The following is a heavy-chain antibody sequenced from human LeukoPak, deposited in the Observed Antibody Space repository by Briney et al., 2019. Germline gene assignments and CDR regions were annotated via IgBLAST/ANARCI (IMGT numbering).Heavy chain of an antibody. Sequence: PGGSLRLSCAASGFTFSDYYMSWICQAPGKGLEWVSYISSSGSTIYYADSVKGRFTISRDNAKNSLYLQMNSLRAEDTAVYYCARGGSWFGELKGRYYYYGMDVWGQGTTVTVSS. CDR1: GFTFSDYY. D-gene: IGHD3-10*01. CDR2: ISSSGSTI. V-gene: IGHV3-11*01. CDR3: ARGGSWFGELKGRYYYYGMDV. J-gene: IGHJ6*02.